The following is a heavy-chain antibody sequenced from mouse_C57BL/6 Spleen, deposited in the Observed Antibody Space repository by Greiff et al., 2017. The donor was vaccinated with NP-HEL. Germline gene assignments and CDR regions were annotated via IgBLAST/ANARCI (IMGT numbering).Heavy chain of an antibody. D-gene: IGHD1-1*01. Sequence: QVQLKQSGAELVKPGASVKISCKASGYAFSSYWMNWVKQRPGKGLEWIGQIYPGDGDTNYNGKFKGKATLTADKSSSTAYMQLSSLTSEDSAVYFCAREGPGNYGSSYDYWGQGTTLTVSS. J-gene: IGHJ2*01. V-gene: IGHV1-80*01. CDR1: GYAFSSYW. CDR3: AREGPGNYGSSYDY. CDR2: IYPGDGDT.